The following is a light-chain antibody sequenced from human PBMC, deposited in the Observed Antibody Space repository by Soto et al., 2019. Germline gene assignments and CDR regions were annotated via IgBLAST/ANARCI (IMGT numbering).Light chain of an antibody. J-gene: IGKJ1*01. CDR2: GAS. CDR1: QNISSY. V-gene: IGKV1-39*01. Sequence: DIQMTQSPSSLSASVGDRVTITCRASQNISSYLNWYQQKPGKAPKQLIFGASSLQSGVPSRFSGRGSGTDFTLTISSLQPEDFATYYCQQSYITPGTFGQGTNVEVK. CDR3: QQSYITPGT.